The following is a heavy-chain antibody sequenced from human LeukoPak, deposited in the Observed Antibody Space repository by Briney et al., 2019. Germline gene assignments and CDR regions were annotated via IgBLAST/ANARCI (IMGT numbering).Heavy chain of an antibody. V-gene: IGHV5-10-1*01. CDR2: IDPSYSHA. CDR3: ARHKTDYYDSSGYANDY. J-gene: IGHJ4*02. Sequence: GESLKISCKGSGYSFSSYGISWVRQMPGKGLEWMGGIDPSYSHANYSPSFEGHVTISVDKTIRTAYLQWSSLKASATALYYWARHKTDYYDSSGYANDYWGQATLVTVSS. CDR1: GYSFSSYG. D-gene: IGHD3-22*01.